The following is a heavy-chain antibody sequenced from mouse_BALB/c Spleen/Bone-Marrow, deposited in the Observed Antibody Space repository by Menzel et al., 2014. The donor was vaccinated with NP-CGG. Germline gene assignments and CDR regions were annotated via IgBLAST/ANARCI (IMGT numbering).Heavy chain of an antibody. CDR2: IYPGDGDT. V-gene: IGHV1-80*01. CDR3: ARRVPGFDY. CDR1: GYAFSSYW. Sequence: VQVVESGAELVRPGSSVKISCKASGYAFSSYWMNWVKQRPGQGLEWIGQIYPGDGDTNYNGKFKGKATLTADKSSSTAYMQLTSLPSEDSAVYFCARRVPGFDYWGQCTTLTFSS. D-gene: IGHD5-1*01. J-gene: IGHJ2*01.